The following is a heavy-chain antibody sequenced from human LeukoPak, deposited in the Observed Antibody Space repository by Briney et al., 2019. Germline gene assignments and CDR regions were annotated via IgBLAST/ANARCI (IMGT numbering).Heavy chain of an antibody. CDR3: STTVGSRRFDY. V-gene: IGHV3-15*01. D-gene: IGHD4-23*01. CDR1: GXTFSNVW. J-gene: IGHJ4*02. Sequence: GGSLRLSCAASGXTFSNVWMNWVRQAPGKGREWVGRIKSKADGGTTDYVAPVKGRFTISRDDSKNTLYLQMNSLKTEDTAVYYCSTTVGSRRFDYWGQGTLVTVSS. CDR2: IKSKADGGTT.